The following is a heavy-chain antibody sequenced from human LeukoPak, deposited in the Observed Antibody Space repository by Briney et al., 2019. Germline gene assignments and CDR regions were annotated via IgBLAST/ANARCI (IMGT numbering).Heavy chain of an antibody. CDR3: AELGITMIGGV. CDR1: GFTFTTYN. V-gene: IGHV3-48*03. Sequence: GGPLRLSCAASGFTFTTYNMNWVRQAPGKGLEWVSYISSSGSTIYYADSVKGRFTISRDNAKNSLYLQMNGLRAEDTAVYYCAELGITMIGGVWGKGTTVTISS. J-gene: IGHJ6*04. D-gene: IGHD3-10*02. CDR2: ISSSGSTI.